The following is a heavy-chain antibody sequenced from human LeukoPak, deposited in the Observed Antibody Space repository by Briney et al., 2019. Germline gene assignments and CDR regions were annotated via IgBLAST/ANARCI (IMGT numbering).Heavy chain of an antibody. D-gene: IGHD3-10*01. V-gene: IGHV3-53*01. CDR2: MYSGGST. Sequence: PGGSLRLSCAASGFTLSSDYMSWVRQAPGKGGEGGSDMYSGGSTYYADSVKGRFTISRDNSKNTLYLQMNSLRAEDTAVYYCARGNRVWFGDLSYYYYMDVWGKGTTVTVSS. CDR1: GFTLSSDY. J-gene: IGHJ6*03. CDR3: ARGNRVWFGDLSYYYYMDV.